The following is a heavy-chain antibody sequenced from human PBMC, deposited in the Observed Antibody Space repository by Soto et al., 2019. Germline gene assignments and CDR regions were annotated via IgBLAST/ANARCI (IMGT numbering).Heavy chain of an antibody. CDR3: ARGYYTSWYWFDR. D-gene: IGHD6-13*01. V-gene: IGHV4-61*08. CDR1: GGSVSTGVHY. CDR2: IYYSGST. J-gene: IGHJ2*01. Sequence: QVQLQESGPGLVKPSETLSLTCTVSVSGGSVSTGVHYWSWIRQPPGKGLEWIGYIYYSGSTNYNPSLKSRVTISVDTSKNQFSLKLTSVTASDTAVYYCARGYYTSWYWFDRWGRGTLVTVSS.